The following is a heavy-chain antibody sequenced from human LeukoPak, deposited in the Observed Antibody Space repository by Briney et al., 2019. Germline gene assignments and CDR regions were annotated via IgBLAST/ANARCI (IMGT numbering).Heavy chain of an antibody. CDR3: ARERNLEIAVAGTIFDY. CDR2: ISGSGGST. Sequence: PGGSLRLSCAASGFTFSSYAMSWVRQAPGKGLGWVSAISGSGGSTYYADSVKGRFTISRDNSKNTLYLQMKSLRAEDTAVYYCARERNLEIAVAGTIFDYWGQGTLVTVSS. CDR1: GFTFSSYA. D-gene: IGHD6-19*01. V-gene: IGHV3-23*01. J-gene: IGHJ4*02.